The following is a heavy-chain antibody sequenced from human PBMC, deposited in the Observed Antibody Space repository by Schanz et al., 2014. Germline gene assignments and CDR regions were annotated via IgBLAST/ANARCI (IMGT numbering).Heavy chain of an antibody. CDR2: ISDSGDST. CDR1: GFTFSSYA. J-gene: IGHJ4*02. V-gene: IGHV3-48*04. CDR3: ARDGDFDY. Sequence: VQLVESGGGVVQPGRSLRLSCAASGFTFSSYAMSWVRQAPGKGLEWVSDISDSGDSTHYADSVKGRFTISRDNAKNSLFLQMNSLSAEDTAVYYCARDGDFDYWGQGTLVTVSS.